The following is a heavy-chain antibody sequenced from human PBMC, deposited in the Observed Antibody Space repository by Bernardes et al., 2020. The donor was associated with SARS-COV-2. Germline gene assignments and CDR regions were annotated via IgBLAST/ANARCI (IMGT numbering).Heavy chain of an antibody. CDR1: GFTFDDYA. J-gene: IGHJ4*02. V-gene: IGHV3-9*01. CDR2: ISWNSGSI. Sequence: GGSLRLSCAASGFTFDDYAMHWVRQAPGKGLEWVSGISWNSGSIGYADSVKGRFTISRDNAKNSLYLQMNSLRAEDTALYYCAKIGGVASGSDYWGQGTLVTVSS. CDR3: AKIGGVASGSDY. D-gene: IGHD2-15*01.